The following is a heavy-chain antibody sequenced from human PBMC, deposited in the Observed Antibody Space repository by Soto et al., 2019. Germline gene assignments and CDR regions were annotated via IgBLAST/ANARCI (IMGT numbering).Heavy chain of an antibody. V-gene: IGHV2-5*02. CDR3: AHRLGGYTWNDGYLDY. CDR1: GFSLTSRPMG. Sequence: QITLKESGPTLVQPTQTLTLTGSFSGFSLTSRPMGVGWIRQPPGKALEWLAVIYWDDDKRYSPSLRSRLTITKDTSKNQVVLTLTNMDPVDTGTYYCAHRLGGYTWNDGYLDYWGQGILVTVSS. J-gene: IGHJ4*02. D-gene: IGHD1-20*01. CDR2: IYWDDDK.